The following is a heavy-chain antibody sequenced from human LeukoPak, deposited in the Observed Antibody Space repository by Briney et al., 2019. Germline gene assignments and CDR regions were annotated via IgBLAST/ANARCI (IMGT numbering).Heavy chain of an antibody. CDR3: AKDPEAYYYDSSGFPLGY. D-gene: IGHD3-22*01. V-gene: IGHV3-23*01. J-gene: IGHJ4*02. Sequence: GALSLSCAASGFTFSSYAMSWVRKAPGQGLEWVSAISGSGGSTYYADSVKGRFTISSDNSKTTLYLQMNSLRAEDTAVYYCAKDPEAYYYDSSGFPLGYWGQGTLVTVSS. CDR1: GFTFSSYA. CDR2: ISGSGGST.